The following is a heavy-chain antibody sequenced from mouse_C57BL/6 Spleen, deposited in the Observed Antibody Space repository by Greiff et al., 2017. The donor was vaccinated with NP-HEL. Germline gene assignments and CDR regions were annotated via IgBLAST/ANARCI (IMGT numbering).Heavy chain of an antibody. Sequence: VQLQQSVAELVRPGASVKLSCTASGFNIKNTYMHWVKQRPEQGLEWIGRIDPANGNTKYAPKFQGKATITADTSSNTAYLQLSSLTSEDTAIYYCAPIYYGNYEGFADWGQGTLVTVAA. V-gene: IGHV14-3*01. CDR3: APIYYGNYEGFAD. D-gene: IGHD2-1*01. CDR1: GFNIKNTY. J-gene: IGHJ3*01. CDR2: IDPANGNT.